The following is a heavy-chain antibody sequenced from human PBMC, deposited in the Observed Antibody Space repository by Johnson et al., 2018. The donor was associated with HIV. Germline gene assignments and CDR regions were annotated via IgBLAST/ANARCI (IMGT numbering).Heavy chain of an antibody. V-gene: IGHV3-7*01. CDR3: ARGGLYIQFLAFDAFDI. CDR2: IKQDGSEK. D-gene: IGHD4-11*01. Sequence: VQLVESGGGLVQPGRSLRLSCIGSGFTFSHNWMSWVRQAPGRGLEWVANIKQDGSEKYYADSVKGRFTISRDNSKNTLYLQMNSLRPEDTAVYFCARGGLYIQFLAFDAFDIWGQGTLVTVSS. CDR1: GFTFSHNW. J-gene: IGHJ3*02.